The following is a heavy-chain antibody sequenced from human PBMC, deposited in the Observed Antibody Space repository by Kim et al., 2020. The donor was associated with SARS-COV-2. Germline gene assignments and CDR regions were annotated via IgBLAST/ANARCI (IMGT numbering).Heavy chain of an antibody. CDR2: IYHSGST. Sequence: SETLSLTCTVSGYSISSGYYWGWIRQPPGTGLEWIGSIYHSGSTYYNPSLKSRVTISVDTSKNQFSLKLSSVTAADTAVYYCARDYVVGYDYGEPLADNTAMGYFDYWGQGTLVTVSS. J-gene: IGHJ4*02. CDR3: ARDYVVGYDYGEPLADNTAMGYFDY. V-gene: IGHV4-38-2*02. D-gene: IGHD5-12*01. CDR1: GYSISSGYY.